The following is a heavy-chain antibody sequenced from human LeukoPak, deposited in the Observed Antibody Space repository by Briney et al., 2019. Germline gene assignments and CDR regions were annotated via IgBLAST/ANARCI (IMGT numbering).Heavy chain of an antibody. V-gene: IGHV4-59*02. Sequence: SETLSLTCTVSGGSVSPYYWSWVRQPPGKGLEWIGNIYYSGSTDSNPSLKSRVTFSVDTSKNQFSLKLSSVTAADTAVYYCVSLAAGESGRGSWGQGTLVTVSS. J-gene: IGHJ5*02. CDR3: VSLAAGESGRGS. CDR1: GGSVSPYY. D-gene: IGHD3-10*01. CDR2: IYYSGST.